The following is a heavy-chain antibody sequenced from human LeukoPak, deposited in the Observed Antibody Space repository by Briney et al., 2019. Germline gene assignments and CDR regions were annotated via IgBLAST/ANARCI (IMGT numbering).Heavy chain of an antibody. J-gene: IGHJ3*02. V-gene: IGHV4-59*08. CDR2: IYYSGST. CDR1: GGSFSGYY. CDR3: ARTDYDYVWGSYRHKGDDAFDI. D-gene: IGHD3-16*02. Sequence: SETLSLTCAVYGGSFSGYYWSWIRQPPGKGLEWIGYIYYSGSTNYNPSLKSRVTISVDTSKNQFSLKLSSVTAADTAVYYCARTDYDYVWGSYRHKGDDAFDIWGQGTMVTVSS.